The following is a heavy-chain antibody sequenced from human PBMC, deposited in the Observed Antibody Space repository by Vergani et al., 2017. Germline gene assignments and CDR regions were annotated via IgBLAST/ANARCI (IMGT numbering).Heavy chain of an antibody. V-gene: IGHV3-21*06. D-gene: IGHD3-10*01. J-gene: IGHJ6*03. Sequence: EVQLQESGGGLVKPGGSLRVSCAASGFSFSTYSINWVRQAPGKGLEWVSSISGRSNYIYYADSLKGRFTISRDNSKNSVYLQMNSLRAEDTAIYYCAKAGSVTSGSLQYNFYMDVWGKGTTVTVS. CDR1: GFSFSTYS. CDR2: ISGRSNYI. CDR3: AKAGSVTSGSLQYNFYMDV.